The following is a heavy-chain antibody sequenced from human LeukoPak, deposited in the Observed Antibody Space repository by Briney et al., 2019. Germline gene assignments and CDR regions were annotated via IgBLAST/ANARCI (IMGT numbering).Heavy chain of an antibody. CDR3: AKSPFDYYGSGSYFDY. J-gene: IGHJ4*02. V-gene: IGHV3-43*02. Sequence: GGSLRLSCAASGFTFDDYAMHWVRQAPGKGLEWVSLISGDGGSTYYADSVKGRFTISRDHSKNSLYLQMNSLRTEDTALYYCAKSPFDYYGSGSYFDYWGQGTLVTVSS. D-gene: IGHD3-10*01. CDR1: GFTFDDYA. CDR2: ISGDGGST.